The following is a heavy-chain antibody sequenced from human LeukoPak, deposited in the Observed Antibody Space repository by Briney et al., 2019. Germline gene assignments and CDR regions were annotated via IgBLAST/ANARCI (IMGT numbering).Heavy chain of an antibody. Sequence: LRXXCXASGFTFSSYSMNWVRQAPGKGLEWVSSISSSSSYIYYADSVKGRFTISRDNAKNSLYLQMNSLRAEDTAVYYCAREGGSERMYYYGSGSSSGAFDIWGQGTMVTVSS. CDR3: AREGGSERMYYYGSGSSSGAFDI. D-gene: IGHD3-10*01. V-gene: IGHV3-21*01. CDR2: ISSSSSYI. CDR1: GFTFSSYS. J-gene: IGHJ3*02.